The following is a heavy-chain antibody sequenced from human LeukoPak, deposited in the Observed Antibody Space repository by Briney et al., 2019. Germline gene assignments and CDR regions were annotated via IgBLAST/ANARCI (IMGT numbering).Heavy chain of an antibody. CDR3: AKGGYDKNYFDY. Sequence: GGSLRLSCAASGFTFDDYAMHWVRQAPGKGLEWVSGISWDSGSIGYADSVKGRFTISRDNAKNSLYLQMNSLRAEDTALYYCAKGGYDKNYFDYWGQGTLVTVSS. CDR1: GFTFDDYA. V-gene: IGHV3-9*01. J-gene: IGHJ4*02. D-gene: IGHD5-12*01. CDR2: ISWDSGSI.